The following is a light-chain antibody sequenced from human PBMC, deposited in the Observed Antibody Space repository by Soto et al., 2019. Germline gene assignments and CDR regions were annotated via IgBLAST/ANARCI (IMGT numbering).Light chain of an antibody. CDR2: DAS. CDR1: RTVNNY. J-gene: IGKJ5*01. Sequence: EIVLTQSPATLSLSPGERATLSCRASRTVNNYLAWYQQKLGQAPRLLIYDASIGATGIPARFSGSGSGTDFTLTISSLEPEDFAVYFCQQRSDWPPITFGQGTRVEIK. CDR3: QQRSDWPPIT. V-gene: IGKV3-11*01.